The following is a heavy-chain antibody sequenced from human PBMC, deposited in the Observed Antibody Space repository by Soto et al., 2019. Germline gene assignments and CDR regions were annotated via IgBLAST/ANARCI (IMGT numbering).Heavy chain of an antibody. CDR3: ARGQRNYDILTGYYMLYYFDY. D-gene: IGHD3-9*01. Sequence: QVQLVQSGAEVKKPGASVKVSCKASGYTFTSYDINWVRQATGQGLEWMGWMNPNSGNTGYAQKFQGRVTMPRSTSIMTAYMELSSLRSEDTAVYSCARGQRNYDILTGYYMLYYFDYWGQGTLVTVSS. V-gene: IGHV1-8*01. J-gene: IGHJ4*02. CDR2: MNPNSGNT. CDR1: GYTFTSYD.